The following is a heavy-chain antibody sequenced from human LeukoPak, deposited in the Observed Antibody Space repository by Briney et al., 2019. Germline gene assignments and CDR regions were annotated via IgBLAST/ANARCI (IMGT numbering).Heavy chain of an antibody. D-gene: IGHD1-26*01. Sequence: PGGSLRLSCAASGFTFIRYSMNWVRQAPGKGLEWVSYISSSSRAIYYADSLKGRFTISRDNAKNSLYLQMNSLRAEDTAVYYCARVIGSYGDSAYWGQGTLVTVSS. CDR3: ARVIGSYGDSAY. V-gene: IGHV3-48*04. CDR2: ISSSSRAI. CDR1: GFTFIRYS. J-gene: IGHJ4*02.